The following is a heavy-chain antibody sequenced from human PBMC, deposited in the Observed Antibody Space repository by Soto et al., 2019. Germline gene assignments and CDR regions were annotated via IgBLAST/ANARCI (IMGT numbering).Heavy chain of an antibody. D-gene: IGHD2-2*01. CDR1: GFTFSSYG. CDR3: AKALEYQLISTLPDAFDI. J-gene: IGHJ3*02. CDR2: ISYDGSNK. V-gene: IGHV3-30*18. Sequence: PGGSLRLSCAASGFTFSSYGMHWVRQAPGKGLEWVAVISYDGSNKYYADSVKGRFTISRDNSKNTLYLQMNSLRAEDTAVYYCAKALEYQLISTLPDAFDIWGQGTMVNVSS.